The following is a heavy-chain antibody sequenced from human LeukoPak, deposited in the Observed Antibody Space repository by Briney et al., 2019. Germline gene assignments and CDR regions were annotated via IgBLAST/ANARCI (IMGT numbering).Heavy chain of an antibody. CDR3: ARSFYDILIGYYQYFDY. CDR2: IWFDGSNQ. Sequence: GMSLRLSCAASGFTFRNHGMHWVRQAPGKGLEWVAVIWFDGSNQYYADSVKGRFTISRDNSKNTLWLQMNSLRAEDTAVYYCARSFYDILIGYYQYFDYWGQGTLVTVSS. V-gene: IGHV3-33*01. D-gene: IGHD3-9*01. J-gene: IGHJ4*02. CDR1: GFTFRNHG.